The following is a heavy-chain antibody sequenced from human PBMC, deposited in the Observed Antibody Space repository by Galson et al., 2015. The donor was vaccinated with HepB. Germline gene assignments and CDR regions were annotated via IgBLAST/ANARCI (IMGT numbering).Heavy chain of an antibody. D-gene: IGHD3-3*01. CDR1: GFTFSSYA. V-gene: IGHV3-23*01. J-gene: IGHJ6*02. Sequence: SLRLSCAASGFTFSSYAMSWVRQAPGKGLEWVSAISGSGGSTYYADSVKGRFTISRDNSKNTLYLQMNSLRAEDTAVYYCAKDRRGGHKGLRFLEWLGNHYYGMDVWGQGTTVTVSS. CDR3: AKDRRGGHKGLRFLEWLGNHYYGMDV. CDR2: ISGSGGST.